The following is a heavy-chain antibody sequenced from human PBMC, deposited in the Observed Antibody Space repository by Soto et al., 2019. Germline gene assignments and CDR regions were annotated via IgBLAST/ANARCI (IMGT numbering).Heavy chain of an antibody. CDR1: VYTFTSYG. CDR2: ISAYNGNT. Sequence: ASVQVSCQESVYTFTSYGSSWVRQAPGQGLEWMGWISAYNGNTNYAQKLQGRVTMTTDTSTSTAYMELRSLRSDDTAVYYCARFVDHDYGDYFFDYWGQGTLVTVSS. D-gene: IGHD4-17*01. V-gene: IGHV1-18*01. CDR3: ARFVDHDYGDYFFDY. J-gene: IGHJ4*02.